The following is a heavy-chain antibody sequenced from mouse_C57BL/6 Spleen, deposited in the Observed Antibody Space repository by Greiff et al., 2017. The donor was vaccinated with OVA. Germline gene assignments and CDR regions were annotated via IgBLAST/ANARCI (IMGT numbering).Heavy chain of an antibody. CDR1: GYTFTDYE. CDR3: TRYHYYGSSSYYFDY. J-gene: IGHJ2*01. Sequence: VKLQQSGAELVRPGASVTLSCKASGYTFTDYEMHWVKQTPVHGLEWIGAIDPETGGTAYNQKFKGKAILTADKSSSTAYMELRSLTSEDSAVYYCTRYHYYGSSSYYFDYWGQGTTLTVSS. V-gene: IGHV1-15*01. D-gene: IGHD1-1*01. CDR2: IDPETGGT.